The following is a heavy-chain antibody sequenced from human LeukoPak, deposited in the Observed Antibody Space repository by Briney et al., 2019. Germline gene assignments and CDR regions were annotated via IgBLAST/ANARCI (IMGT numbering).Heavy chain of an antibody. CDR3: ARVGVAAARAGKSSYWSDP. CDR1: GYTFTSYG. D-gene: IGHD6-13*01. J-gene: IGHJ5*02. Sequence: ASVKVSCKASGYTFTSYGISWVRQAPGQGLEWMGWISAYNGNTNYAQKLQGRVTMTTDTSTSTAYMELRSLRSDDTAVYYCARVGVAAARAGKSSYWSDPWGQGTLVTVSS. CDR2: ISAYNGNT. V-gene: IGHV1-18*01.